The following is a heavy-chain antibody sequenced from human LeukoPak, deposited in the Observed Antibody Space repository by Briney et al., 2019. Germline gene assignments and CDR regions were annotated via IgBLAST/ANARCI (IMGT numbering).Heavy chain of an antibody. CDR3: ARSRNLHVLAIIDY. Sequence: VSVKVSCKASGYTFTSYGISWVRQAPGQGLEWMGWISAYNGNTNYAQKLQGRVTMTTDTSTSTAYMELRSLRSDDTAVYYCARSRNLHVLAIIDYWGQGTLVTVSS. J-gene: IGHJ4*02. CDR2: ISAYNGNT. V-gene: IGHV1-18*01. D-gene: IGHD5-12*01. CDR1: GYTFTSYG.